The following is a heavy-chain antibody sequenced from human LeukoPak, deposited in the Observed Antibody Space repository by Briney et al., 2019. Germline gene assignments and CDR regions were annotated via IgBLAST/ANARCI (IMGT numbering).Heavy chain of an antibody. CDR3: AKSNGYGLVDI. CDR2: INHSGST. Sequence: SETLSLTCAVYGGSFSGYYWSWIRQPPGKGLEWIGEINHSGSTNYNPSLKSRVTISVDTSKNQFSLKLSSVTATDTAVYYCAKSNGYGLVDIWGQGTMVTVSS. CDR1: GGSFSGYY. J-gene: IGHJ3*02. V-gene: IGHV4-34*01. D-gene: IGHD3-10*01.